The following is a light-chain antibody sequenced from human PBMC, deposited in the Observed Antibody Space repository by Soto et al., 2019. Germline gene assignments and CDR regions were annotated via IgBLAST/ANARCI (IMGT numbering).Light chain of an antibody. CDR2: WAS. CDR1: QSVLYSSNNKNY. V-gene: IGKV4-1*01. Sequence: DIVMTQSPDSLAVSMGERATINCKSSQSVLYSSNNKNYLAWYQQKPGQPPKLLIYWASIRESGVPDRFSVSGAGTDFTLTISNLQSEDVAVYYCQQYYSPWTFGQGTKVEIK. CDR3: QQYYSPWT. J-gene: IGKJ1*01.